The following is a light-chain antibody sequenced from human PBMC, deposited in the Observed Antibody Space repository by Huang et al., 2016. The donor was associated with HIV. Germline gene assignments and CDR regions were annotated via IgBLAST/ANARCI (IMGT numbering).Light chain of an antibody. V-gene: IGKV1-NL1*01. Sequence: DIQMTQSPSSLSASVGDRVTITCREIRGSSTSLAWYQQQPGKAPKLLIYAASRLHGGVPARVSGSGSRTEYTRTISSLQPEDSATYYCQQYYNTTLSFGGGTKVEIK. J-gene: IGKJ4*01. CDR2: AAS. CDR3: QQYYNTTLS. CDR1: RGSSTS.